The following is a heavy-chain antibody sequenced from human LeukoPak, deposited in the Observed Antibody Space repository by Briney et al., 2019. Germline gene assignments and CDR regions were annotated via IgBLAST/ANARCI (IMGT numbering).Heavy chain of an antibody. CDR3: ASQLVDTAMVGSHAPFDY. CDR2: INHSGST. J-gene: IGHJ4*02. CDR1: GGSFSGYY. Sequence: SETLSLTCAVYGGSFSGYYWSWIRQPPGKGLEWLGEINHSGSTNYNPSLKSRVTISVDRSKNQFSLKLSSVTAADTAVYYCASQLVDTAMVGSHAPFDYWGQGTLVTVSS. V-gene: IGHV4-34*01. D-gene: IGHD5-18*01.